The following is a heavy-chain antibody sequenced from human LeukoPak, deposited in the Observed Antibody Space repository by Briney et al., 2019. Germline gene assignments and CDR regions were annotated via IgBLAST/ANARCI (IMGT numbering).Heavy chain of an antibody. CDR3: ARDGGARDGYSLDY. CDR1: GFTFSSYS. V-gene: IGHV3-48*01. J-gene: IGHJ4*02. D-gene: IGHD5-24*01. CDR2: ISSSSSTI. Sequence: GGSLRLSCAASGFTFSSYSMNWVRQAPGKGLEWVSYISSSSSTIYYADSVKGRFTIYRDNAKNSLYLQMNSLRAEDTAVYYCARDGGARDGYSLDYWGQGTLVTVSS.